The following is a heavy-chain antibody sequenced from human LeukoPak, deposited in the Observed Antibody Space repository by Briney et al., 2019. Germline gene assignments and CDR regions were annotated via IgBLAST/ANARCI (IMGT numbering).Heavy chain of an antibody. J-gene: IGHJ4*02. Sequence: ASVKVSCKASGYTFTSYGISWVRQAPGQGLEWMGWISAYNGNTNYAQKLQGRVTMTTDTSTSTAYMELRSLRSDDTAVYYCARNPGIAVAGTWSDYWGQGTLVTVSS. V-gene: IGHV1-18*01. CDR3: ARNPGIAVAGTWSDY. D-gene: IGHD6-19*01. CDR2: ISAYNGNT. CDR1: GYTFTSYG.